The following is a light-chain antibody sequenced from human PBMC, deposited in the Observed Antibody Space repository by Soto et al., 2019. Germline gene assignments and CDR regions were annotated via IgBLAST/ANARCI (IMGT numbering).Light chain of an antibody. Sequence: QSVLTQPPSASGTPGQRVTISCSGISSNIGINTVNWYQQVPGTAPKLLIYTDNQRPSGVPDRFSGSKSGTSASLAISGLQSEYEADYYCAAWDDSLNGLYVFGTGTKLTVL. CDR3: AAWDDSLNGLYV. CDR2: TDN. V-gene: IGLV1-44*01. J-gene: IGLJ1*01. CDR1: SSNIGINT.